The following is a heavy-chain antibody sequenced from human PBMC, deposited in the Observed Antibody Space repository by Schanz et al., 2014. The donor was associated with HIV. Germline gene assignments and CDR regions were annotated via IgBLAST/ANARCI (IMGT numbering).Heavy chain of an antibody. J-gene: IGHJ4*02. CDR2: ITGSGANT. Sequence: EVQLWESGGALVQPGGSLRLSCTASGFTFSSYAMSWVRQAPGKWLQWVSTITGSGANTYYTDSMRARFTISRDNSKNTLYLQLNSLRAEDTAVYYCARGRGTYNSGYYNPLDYWGQGSLVTVSS. V-gene: IGHV3-23*01. CDR1: GFTFSSYA. CDR3: ARGRGTYNSGYYNPLDY. D-gene: IGHD3-22*01.